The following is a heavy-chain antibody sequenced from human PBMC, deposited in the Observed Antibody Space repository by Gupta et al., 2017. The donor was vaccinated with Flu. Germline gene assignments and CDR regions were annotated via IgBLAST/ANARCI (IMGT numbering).Heavy chain of an antibody. V-gene: IGHV4-31*02. J-gene: IGHJ4*02. CDR3: TGYGELTFDY. D-gene: IGHD1-7*01. CDR1: GGYY. Sequence: GGYYWSWIRQHPEKGLEWLGYIYYNGSTNYSPSLKSRVTISIDTSRDQFSLKLSSVTAADTAVYYCTGYGELTFDYWGRGNLVTVSS. CDR2: IYYNGST.